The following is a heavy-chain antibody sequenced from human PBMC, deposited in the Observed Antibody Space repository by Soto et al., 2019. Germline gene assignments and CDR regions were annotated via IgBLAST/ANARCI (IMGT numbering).Heavy chain of an antibody. J-gene: IGHJ6*02. CDR2: IIPIFGTA. Sequence: SVKVSCKASGGTFSSYAISWVRQAPGQGLEWMGGIIPIFGTANYAQKFQGRVTITADESTSTAYMELSSLRSEDTAVYYCASMVRGVIYGMDVWGQGPTVTVSS. CDR3: ASMVRGVIYGMDV. CDR1: GGTFSSYA. V-gene: IGHV1-69*13. D-gene: IGHD3-10*01.